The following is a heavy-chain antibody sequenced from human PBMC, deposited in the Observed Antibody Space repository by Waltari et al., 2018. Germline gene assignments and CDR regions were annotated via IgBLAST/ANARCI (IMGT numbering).Heavy chain of an antibody. D-gene: IGHD3-22*01. CDR2: INPNMGGT. J-gene: IGHJ4*02. CDR3: ASLFDYYDSSGQPFFDY. Sequence: QVQLVQSGAEVKKPGASVKVSCKASGYTFTGYYMHWVRQAPGQGLEWMGRINPNMGGTNYAQKFQGRVTMTRDTSISTAYMELSRLRSDDTAVYYCASLFDYYDSSGQPFFDYWGQGTLVTVSS. V-gene: IGHV1-2*06. CDR1: GYTFTGYY.